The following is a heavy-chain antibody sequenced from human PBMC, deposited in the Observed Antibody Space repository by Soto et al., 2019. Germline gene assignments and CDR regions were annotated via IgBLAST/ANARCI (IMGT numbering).Heavy chain of an antibody. CDR3: ARGSPKVRGVIAPYSYYYLDV. CDR1: GGSFSGYY. Sequence: QVQLQQWGAGLLKPSETLSLTCAVYGGSFSGYYWSWIRQPPGKGLEWIGEVNHSGSTNYNPSLTTRVSISVDTSKNQFSLKLRSVTAAATAVYYCARGSPKVRGVIAPYSYYYLDVWGKGTTVTVSS. CDR2: VNHSGST. V-gene: IGHV4-34*01. D-gene: IGHD3-10*01. J-gene: IGHJ6*03.